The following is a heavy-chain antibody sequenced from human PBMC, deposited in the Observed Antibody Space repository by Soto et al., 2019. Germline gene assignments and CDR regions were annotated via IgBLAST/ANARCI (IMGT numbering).Heavy chain of an antibody. CDR1: GYTLTELS. V-gene: IGHV1-24*01. Sequence: EASVKVSCKVSGYTLTELSMHWVRQAPGKGLEWMGGFDPEFGEIIYAQKFQGRLTMTEDTSTDTAYMELSSLRSDDTAVYYCARDQGITTSGVYSMYYYGMDVWGQGTTVTVSS. CDR3: ARDQGITTSGVYSMYYYGMDV. J-gene: IGHJ6*02. CDR2: FDPEFGEI. D-gene: IGHD3-3*01.